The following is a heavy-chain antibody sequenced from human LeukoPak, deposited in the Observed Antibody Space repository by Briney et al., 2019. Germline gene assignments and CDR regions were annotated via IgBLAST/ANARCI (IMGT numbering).Heavy chain of an antibody. CDR3: ARGRGWGTFDI. D-gene: IGHD3-10*01. V-gene: IGHV3-13*04. J-gene: IGHJ3*02. Sequence: GGPLRLSCAASGFTFSNYDMHWVRQGTGKGLEWVSAIGTAGDTYYPGSVKGRFTTSRENAKNSLYLQMTSLRVGDTAVYYWARGRGWGTFDIWGQGTMVTVSS. CDR1: GFTFSNYD. CDR2: IGTAGDT.